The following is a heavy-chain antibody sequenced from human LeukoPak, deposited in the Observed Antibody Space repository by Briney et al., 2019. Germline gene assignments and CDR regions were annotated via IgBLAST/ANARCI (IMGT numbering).Heavy chain of an antibody. Sequence: GGSLRLSCAASGFTFSSYTINWVRQAPGKGLEWVSSINSSGSYIYYADSVKGRFTISRDNAKNSLYLQMNSLGAEDTAVYYFERDFGRYCRSSTCYLGYLEYWGQGTLVTVSS. CDR3: ERDFGRYCRSSTCYLGYLEY. CDR2: INSSGSYI. CDR1: GFTFSSYT. D-gene: IGHD2-2*01. J-gene: IGHJ4*02. V-gene: IGHV3-21*03.